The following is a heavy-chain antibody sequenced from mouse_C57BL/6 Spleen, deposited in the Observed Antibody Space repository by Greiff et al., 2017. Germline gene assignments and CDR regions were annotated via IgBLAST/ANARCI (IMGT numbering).Heavy chain of an antibody. CDR2: INPSSGYT. J-gene: IGHJ3*01. CDR1: GYTFTSYT. D-gene: IGHD2-12*01. V-gene: IGHV1-4*01. Sequence: VQLQQSGAELARPGASVKMSCKASGYTFTSYTMHWVKQRPGQGLEWIGYINPSSGYTKYNQKFKDKAKLTAYKSSSTAYMQLSSLTSEDSAVYYGARGDYYIWGQGTLVTVSA. CDR3: ARGDYYI.